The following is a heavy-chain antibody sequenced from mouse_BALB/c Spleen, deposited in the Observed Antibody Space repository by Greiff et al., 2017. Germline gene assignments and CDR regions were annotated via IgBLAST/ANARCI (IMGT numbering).Heavy chain of an antibody. CDR1: GFTFSSYG. J-gene: IGHJ2*01. CDR3: ARRWDYFDY. Sequence: EVKLMESGGDLVKPGGSLKLSCAASGFTFSSYGMSWVRQTPDKRLEWVATISSGGSYTYYPDSVKGRFTISRDNAKNTLYLQMSSLKSEDTAMYYCARRWDYFDYWGQGTTLTVAS. D-gene: IGHD1-1*02. CDR2: ISSGGSYT. V-gene: IGHV5-6*01.